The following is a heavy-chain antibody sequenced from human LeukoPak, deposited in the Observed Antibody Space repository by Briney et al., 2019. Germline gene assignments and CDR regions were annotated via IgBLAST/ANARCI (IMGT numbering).Heavy chain of an antibody. Sequence: ASVKVSCKASGYTFTSYYMHWVRQAPGQGLEWMGIINPSGGSASYAQKFQGRVTMTRDTSTSTVYMELSSLRSEDTAVYYCARDRIAVAGILQHWGQGTLVTVSS. CDR3: ARDRIAVAGILQH. J-gene: IGHJ1*01. CDR2: INPSGGSA. V-gene: IGHV1-46*01. D-gene: IGHD6-19*01. CDR1: GYTFTSYY.